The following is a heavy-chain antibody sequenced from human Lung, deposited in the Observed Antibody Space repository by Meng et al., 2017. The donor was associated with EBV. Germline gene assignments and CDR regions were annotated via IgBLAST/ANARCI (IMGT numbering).Heavy chain of an antibody. Sequence: VRLVGAGGGWVKPGGSLRLSCAASGFTFSDYYMSWIRQAPGKGLEWVSYISSSGSTIYYADSVKGRFTISRDNAKNSLYLQMNSLRAEDTAVYYCARDRIGGYDYVDYWGQGTLVTVSS. CDR3: ARDRIGGYDYVDY. V-gene: IGHV3-11*01. J-gene: IGHJ4*02. D-gene: IGHD5-12*01. CDR2: ISSSGSTI. CDR1: GFTFSDYY.